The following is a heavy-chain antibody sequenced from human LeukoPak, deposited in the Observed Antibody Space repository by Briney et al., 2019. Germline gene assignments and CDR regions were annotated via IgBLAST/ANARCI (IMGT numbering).Heavy chain of an antibody. CDR2: ISSNGGTI. V-gene: IGHV3-74*01. D-gene: IGHD3-10*01. CDR3: ARSLSSRGLIIPKTSRYFDY. Sequence: GGSLRLSCAASGFTLSSDWMHWVRQVPGKGLVWVSRISSNGGTINYADSVKGRFTISRDNAKNTLYLQVNSLRAEDTAVYYCARSLSSRGLIIPKTSRYFDYWGQGTLVTVSS. CDR1: GFTLSSDW. J-gene: IGHJ4*02.